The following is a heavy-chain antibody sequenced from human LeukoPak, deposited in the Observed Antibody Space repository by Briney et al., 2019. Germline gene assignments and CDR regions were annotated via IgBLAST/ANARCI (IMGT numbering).Heavy chain of an antibody. D-gene: IGHD2-21*02. V-gene: IGHV3-64D*06. J-gene: IGHJ1*01. CDR2: VSSIGGST. Sequence: PGGSLRLSCSASGFTFSSYVMFWVRQAPGKGLEYVSAVSSIGGSTYYADSVKGRFTISRGNSKNTLYLQVSSLRAEDTAVYFCAKPCGGDCYPAEYFQHWGQGTLVTVSS. CDR1: GFTFSSYV. CDR3: AKPCGGDCYPAEYFQH.